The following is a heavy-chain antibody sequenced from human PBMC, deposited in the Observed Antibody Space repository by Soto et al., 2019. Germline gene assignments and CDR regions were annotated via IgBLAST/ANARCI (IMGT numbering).Heavy chain of an antibody. J-gene: IGHJ5*02. CDR1: GYTFTSYD. CDR3: ATEYYDILTGYYIVP. CDR2: MNPNSGNT. V-gene: IGHV1-8*01. D-gene: IGHD3-9*01. Sequence: GASVKVSCKASGYTFTSYDINWVRQATGQGLERMGWMNPNSGNTGYAQKFQGRVTMTRNTSISTAYMELSSLRSEDTALYYCATEYYDILTGYYIVPWGQGTLVTVSS.